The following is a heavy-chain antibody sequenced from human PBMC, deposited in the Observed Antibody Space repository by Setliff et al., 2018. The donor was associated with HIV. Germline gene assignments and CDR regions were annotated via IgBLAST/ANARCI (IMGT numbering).Heavy chain of an antibody. CDR2: ISGSAGTT. Sequence: LRLSCAASGFTFSNYAMSWVRQAPGKGLEWVSGISGSAGTTYYADSVKGRFTISRDNSKNTLYLQMNSLRAEDTAVYYCARDYYDSSGYIFLPGLPDYWGQGTLVTV. CDR3: ARDYYDSSGYIFLPGLPDY. D-gene: IGHD3-22*01. J-gene: IGHJ4*02. CDR1: GFTFSNYA. V-gene: IGHV3-23*01.